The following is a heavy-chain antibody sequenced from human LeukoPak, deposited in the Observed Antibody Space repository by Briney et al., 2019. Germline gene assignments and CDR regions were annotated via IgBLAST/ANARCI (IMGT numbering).Heavy chain of an antibody. D-gene: IGHD5-12*01. Sequence: AGSLRLSCAASGFSFSSYGLYWVRQAPGKGLDWVAFSRHDEDGKYYADSVKGRFTISRDNSKNTLYLQMNSLRAEDTAVYYCAKVRKATENDYWGQGTLVTVSS. CDR1: GFSFSSYG. V-gene: IGHV3-30*02. CDR2: SRHDEDGK. CDR3: AKVRKATENDY. J-gene: IGHJ4*02.